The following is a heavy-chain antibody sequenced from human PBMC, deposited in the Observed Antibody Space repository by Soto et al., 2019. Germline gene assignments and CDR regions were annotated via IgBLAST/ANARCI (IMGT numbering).Heavy chain of an antibody. Sequence: QVQLVESGGGVVPPGRSLRLSCAAYGFTFSSYGMHWVRQAPGKGLEWVAVIWYDGSNKYYADSVKGRFTISRDNSKNTLDLQMNSLRAEDTAVYYCARDYSEATLSFGMDVWGQGTTVTVSS. CDR2: IWYDGSNK. CDR3: ARDYSEATLSFGMDV. J-gene: IGHJ6*02. D-gene: IGHD2-21*01. CDR1: GFTFSSYG. V-gene: IGHV3-33*01.